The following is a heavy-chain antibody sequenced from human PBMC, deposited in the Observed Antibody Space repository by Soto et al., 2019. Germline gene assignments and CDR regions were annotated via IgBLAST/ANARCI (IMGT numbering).Heavy chain of an antibody. V-gene: IGHV4-34*01. J-gene: IGHJ4*02. CDR1: GGAFSGYY. Sequence: PSETLSLTCAVYGGAFSGYYWSWIRQPQGKGLEWIGEINHSGSTNYNPSLKSRVTISVDTSKNQFSLKLSSVTAADTAVYYCARGRSRYSSSPGYSSGWYSYWGQGTLVTVSS. D-gene: IGHD6-19*01. CDR3: ARGRSRYSSSPGYSSGWYSY. CDR2: INHSGST.